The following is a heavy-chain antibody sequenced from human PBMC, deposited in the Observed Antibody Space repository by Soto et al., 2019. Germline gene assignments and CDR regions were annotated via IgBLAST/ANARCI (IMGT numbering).Heavy chain of an antibody. J-gene: IGHJ4*02. CDR3: ARTGVSYYDFWSGYSFDY. Sequence: LGESLKISCKGSGYSFTSYWIGWVRQMPGKGLEWMGIIYPGDSDTRYSPSFQGQVTISADKSISTAYLQWSSLKASDTAMYYCARTGVSYYDFWSGYSFDYWGQGTLVTVSS. CDR1: GYSFTSYW. V-gene: IGHV5-51*01. D-gene: IGHD3-3*01. CDR2: IYPGDSDT.